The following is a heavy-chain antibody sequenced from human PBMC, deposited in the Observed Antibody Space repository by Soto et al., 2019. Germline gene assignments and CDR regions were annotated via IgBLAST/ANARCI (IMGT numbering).Heavy chain of an antibody. CDR3: ARTGYYYDSSGYLDY. CDR1: GGSISSYY. J-gene: IGHJ4*02. V-gene: IGHV4-59*08. CDR2: IYYSGST. D-gene: IGHD3-22*01. Sequence: SETLSLTCTVSGGSISSYYWSWIRQPPGKGLEWIGYIYYSGSTNYNPSLKSRVTISVDTSKNQFSLKLSFVTAADTAVYYCARTGYYYDSSGYLDYWGQGTLVTVSS.